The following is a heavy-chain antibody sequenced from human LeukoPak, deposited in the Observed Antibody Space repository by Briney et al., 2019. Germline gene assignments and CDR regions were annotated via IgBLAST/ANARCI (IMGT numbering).Heavy chain of an antibody. CDR3: AKGEYYYDSSGYYVGLQTYYFDY. D-gene: IGHD3-22*01. J-gene: IGHJ4*02. CDR1: GFTVSSTY. CDR2: TYSGGST. Sequence: GGSLRLSCLASGFTVSSTYMSWVRQAPGKGLEWVSVTYSGGSTYYADSVKGRCTISRDNSKNTLYLQMNSLRAEDTAVYYCAKGEYYYDSSGYYVGLQTYYFDYWGQGTLVTVSS. V-gene: IGHV3-66*01.